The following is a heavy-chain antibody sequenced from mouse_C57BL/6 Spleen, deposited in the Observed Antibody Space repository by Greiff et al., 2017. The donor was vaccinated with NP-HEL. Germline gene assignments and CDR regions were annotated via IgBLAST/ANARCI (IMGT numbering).Heavy chain of an antibody. V-gene: IGHV5-4*01. J-gene: IGHJ2*01. CDR2: ISDGGSYT. D-gene: IGHD2-2*01. CDR3: AREGYGFDY. CDR1: GFTFSSYA. Sequence: EVQLVESGGGLVKPGGSLKLSCAASGFTFSSYAMCWVRQTPEKRLEWVATISDGGSYTYYPDNVKGRFTISRDNAKTNLYLQMSYMKSEDTAMYYCAREGYGFDYWGQGTPLTVSS.